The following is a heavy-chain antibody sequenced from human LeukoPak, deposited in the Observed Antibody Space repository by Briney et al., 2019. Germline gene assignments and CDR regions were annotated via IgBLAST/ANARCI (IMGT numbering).Heavy chain of an antibody. V-gene: IGHV1-2*02. CDR3: ARNPIAARGYYYYYMDV. J-gene: IGHJ6*03. CDR1: GYTFTGYY. D-gene: IGHD6-6*01. Sequence: GASVKASCKASGYTFTGYYMHWVRQAPGQGLEWMGWINPNSGGTNYAQKFQGRVTMTRDTSISTAYMELSRLRSDDTAVYYCARNPIAARGYYYYYMDVWGKGTTVTVSS. CDR2: INPNSGGT.